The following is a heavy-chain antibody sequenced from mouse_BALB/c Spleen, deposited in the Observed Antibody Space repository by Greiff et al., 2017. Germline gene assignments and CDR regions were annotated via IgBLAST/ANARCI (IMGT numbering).Heavy chain of an antibody. CDR1: GFNIKDTY. V-gene: IGHV14-3*02. CDR3: ARTITTAWYCFDY. CDR2: IDPANGNT. D-gene: IGHD1-2*01. Sequence: VQLQQSGAELVKPGASVKLSCTASGFNIKDTYMHWVKQRPEQGLEWIGRIDPANGNTKYDPKFQGKATITADTSSNTAYLQLSSLTSEDTAVYYCARTITTAWYCFDYWGQGTTLTVSS. J-gene: IGHJ2*01.